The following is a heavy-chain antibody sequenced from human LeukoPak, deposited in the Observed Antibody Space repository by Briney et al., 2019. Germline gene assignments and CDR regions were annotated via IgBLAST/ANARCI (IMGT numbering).Heavy chain of an antibody. CDR2: IYSGGST. CDR1: GFTVSSNY. CDR3: ARESSVEAAAGTGWFDP. J-gene: IGHJ5*02. V-gene: IGHV3-53*01. Sequence: PRGVLRLSCAASGFTVSSNYMSWVRQAPGKGLEWVSVIYSGGSTYYADSVKGRFTISRDNSKNTLYLQMNSLRAEDTAVYYCARESSVEAAAGTGWFDPWGQGTLVTLSS. D-gene: IGHD6-13*01.